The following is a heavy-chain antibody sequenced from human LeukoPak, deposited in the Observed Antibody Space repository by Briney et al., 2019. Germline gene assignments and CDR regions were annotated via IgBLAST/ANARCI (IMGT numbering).Heavy chain of an antibody. Sequence: GGSLRLSCAASGFTFSSYAVSWVRQTPGKGLEWVSAVGGSGAATYYADSVKGRFTISRDNSKNTLYLQMNSLRAEDTAVYYCAKDRALSGWELYFDYWGQGTLVTVSS. CDR2: VGGSGAAT. CDR1: GFTFSSYA. D-gene: IGHD1-26*01. J-gene: IGHJ4*02. CDR3: AKDRALSGWELYFDY. V-gene: IGHV3-23*01.